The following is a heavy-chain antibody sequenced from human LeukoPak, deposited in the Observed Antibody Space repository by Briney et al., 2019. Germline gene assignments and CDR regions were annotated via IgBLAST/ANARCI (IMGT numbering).Heavy chain of an antibody. V-gene: IGHV3-7*01. CDR3: MTGEMDH. Sequence: PGGSLRLSCAGSGVAFSPHWMIWVRQAPGKGLEWVAIINQDGTQKYYVDSVEGRFTISRDNARNSVYLQMTSLGAEDTAVYYCMTGEMDHWGEGTQVTVSS. CDR2: INQDGTQK. D-gene: IGHD7-27*01. CDR1: GVAFSPHW. J-gene: IGHJ4*02.